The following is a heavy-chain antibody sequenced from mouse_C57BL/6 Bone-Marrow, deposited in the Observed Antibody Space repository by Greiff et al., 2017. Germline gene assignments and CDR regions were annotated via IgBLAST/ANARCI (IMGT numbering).Heavy chain of an antibody. J-gene: IGHJ4*01. CDR2: IYPGSGNT. Sequence: VQLQQSGAELVRPGASVKLSCKASGYTFTDYYINWVKQRPGQGLEWIARIYPGSGNTYYNEKFKGKATLTAEQSSSTAYMQLSSLTSEDSAVYFCARKVRRNYAMDYWGQGTSVTVSS. V-gene: IGHV1-76*01. CDR1: GYTFTDYY. CDR3: ARKVRRNYAMDY. D-gene: IGHD2-14*01.